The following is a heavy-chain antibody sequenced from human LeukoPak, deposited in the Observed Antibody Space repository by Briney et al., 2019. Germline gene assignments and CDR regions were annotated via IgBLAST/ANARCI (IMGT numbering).Heavy chain of an antibody. CDR1: GYTFSGYA. D-gene: IGHD3-10*01. Sequence: AGGSLRLSCEASGYTFSGYAMSWVRQAPEKGLERVSTISGTTGTIYYADSVKGRFSISRDNSKNTLYLQMKSLRAEDTAEYHCARVKGYFDSGNYFGFFDFWGQGTLVTVSS. CDR2: ISGTTGTI. CDR3: ARVKGYFDSGNYFGFFDF. J-gene: IGHJ4*02. V-gene: IGHV3-23*01.